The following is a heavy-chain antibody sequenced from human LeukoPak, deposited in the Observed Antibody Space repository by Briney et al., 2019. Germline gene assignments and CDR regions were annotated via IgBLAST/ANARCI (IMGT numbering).Heavy chain of an antibody. CDR3: ARGGFKRWLQNNNWFDP. J-gene: IGHJ5*02. D-gene: IGHD5-24*01. CDR2: ISYTGHT. Sequence: PSETLSLTCAVSGGSIRSSTYYWGWVRQPPGKGLEWIGSISYTGHTYYNPSLKSRVTISVDTSKNQFSLKLSSVTAADTAVYYCARGGFKRWLQNNNWFDPWGQGTLVTVSS. V-gene: IGHV4-39*07. CDR1: GGSIRSSTYY.